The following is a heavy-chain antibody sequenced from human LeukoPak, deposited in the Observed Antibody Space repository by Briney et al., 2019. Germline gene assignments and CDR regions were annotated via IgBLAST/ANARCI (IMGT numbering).Heavy chain of an antibody. CDR2: VYYSGST. Sequence: PSETLSLTCTVSGASMSIYYWTWIRQVPGKGLEWIGNVYYSGSTRYNPSLMGRATISIDTSKNTFSLKVTSMTAADTAVYFCAKGGSYYDFDYWGQGTLVTVSS. V-gene: IGHV4-59*03. CDR1: GASMSIYY. J-gene: IGHJ4*02. D-gene: IGHD1-26*01. CDR3: AKGGSYYDFDY.